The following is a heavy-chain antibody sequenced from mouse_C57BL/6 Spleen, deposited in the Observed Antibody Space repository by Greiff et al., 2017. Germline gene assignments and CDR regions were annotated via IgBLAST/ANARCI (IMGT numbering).Heavy chain of an antibody. J-gene: IGHJ4*01. CDR2: IYPGDGDT. CDR3: ASSITTVVAPHYYAMDY. D-gene: IGHD1-1*01. V-gene: IGHV1-82*01. CDR1: GYAFSSSW. Sequence: VQLQQSGPELVKPGASVKISCKASGYAFSSSWMNWVKQRPGKGLEWIGRIYPGDGDTNYNRKFKGKATLTADKSSSTASMQLSSLTSEDSAVYFCASSITTVVAPHYYAMDYWGQGTSVTVSS.